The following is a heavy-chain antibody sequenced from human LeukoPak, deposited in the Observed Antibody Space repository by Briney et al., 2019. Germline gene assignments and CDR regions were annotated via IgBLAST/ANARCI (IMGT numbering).Heavy chain of an antibody. CDR1: GFTFSSYG. CDR3: AKDSIYDILTDYFDY. Sequence: GGSLRLSCAASGFTFSSYGMHWVRQAPGKGLEWVVFIRYDGSNKYYADSVKGRFTISRDNSKNTLYLQMNSLIAEDTAVYYCAKDSIYDILTDYFDYWGQGTLVTVSS. CDR2: IRYDGSNK. J-gene: IGHJ4*02. D-gene: IGHD3-9*01. V-gene: IGHV3-30*02.